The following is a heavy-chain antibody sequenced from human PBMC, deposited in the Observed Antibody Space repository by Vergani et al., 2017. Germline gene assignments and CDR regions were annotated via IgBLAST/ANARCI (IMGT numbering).Heavy chain of an antibody. D-gene: IGHD6-13*01. V-gene: IGHV4-59*01. CDR2: IYYSGST. Sequence: QVQLQESGPGLVKPSETLSLTCTVSGGSISSYYWSWIRQPPGKGLEWIGYIYYSGSTNYNPSLKSRVTISVDTSKNQFSLKLSSVTAADTAVYYCASLDGYSSSWYGNYFDYWGQGTLVTVSS. CDR3: ASLDGYSSSWYGNYFDY. CDR1: GGSISSYY. J-gene: IGHJ4*02.